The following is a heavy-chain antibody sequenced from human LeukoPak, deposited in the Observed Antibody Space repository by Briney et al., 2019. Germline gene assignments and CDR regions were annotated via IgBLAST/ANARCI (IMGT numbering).Heavy chain of an antibody. D-gene: IGHD3-22*01. CDR2: IYYSGST. CDR3: ARLHSSGVYYYDSSGYYYDY. V-gene: IGHV4-39*01. Sequence: PSETLSLTCTVSGGSISSGDYYWGWIRQPPGKGLEWIGSIYYSGSTYYNPSLKSRVTISVDTSKNQFSLKLSSVTAADTAVYYCARLHSSGVYYYDSSGYYYDYWGQGTLVTVSS. J-gene: IGHJ4*02. CDR1: GGSISSGDYY.